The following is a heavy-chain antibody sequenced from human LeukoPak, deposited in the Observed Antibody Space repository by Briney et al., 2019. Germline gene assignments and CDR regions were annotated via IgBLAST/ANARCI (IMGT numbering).Heavy chain of an antibody. J-gene: IGHJ4*02. CDR2: IRYDGSDK. V-gene: IGHV3-30*02. D-gene: IGHD6-19*01. CDR1: GFTFSRYG. CDR3: AKIGAVAGHFDY. Sequence: GGSLRLSCAASGFTFSRYGMHWVRQAPGKGLEWVAFIRYDGSDKPYADSVKGRFTISRDNSKNTLYLQMNSLRAEDTAMYYCAKIGAVAGHFDYWGQGTLVTVSS.